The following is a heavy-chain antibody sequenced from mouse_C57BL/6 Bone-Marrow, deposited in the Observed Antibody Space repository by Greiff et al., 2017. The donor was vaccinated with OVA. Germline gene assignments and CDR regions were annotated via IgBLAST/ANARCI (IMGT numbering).Heavy chain of an antibody. CDR1: GFTFTDYY. Sequence: LVKPGPSVKISCKASGFTFTDYYMHWVKQSHGKSLEWIGLVYPYNGGTSYNQKFKGKATLTVDTSSSTAYMELNSLTSEDSAVYYCARGGYYGSSYGRYFDVWGTGTTVTVSS. D-gene: IGHD1-1*01. CDR2: VYPYNGGT. CDR3: ARGGYYGSSYGRYFDV. V-gene: IGHV1-36*01. J-gene: IGHJ1*03.